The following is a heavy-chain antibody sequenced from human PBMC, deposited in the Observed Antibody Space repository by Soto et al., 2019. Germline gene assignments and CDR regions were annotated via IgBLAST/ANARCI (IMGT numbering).Heavy chain of an antibody. CDR2: INPKNGDT. D-gene: IGHD2-2*01. J-gene: IGHJ6*02. V-gene: IGHV1-2*02. Sequence: SVKVSFKASGCIFSGHFIHWMRQSPGQGLEWMGCINPKNGDTHYAQRFQGKVTMTRDTSLNLVHMDLSGLRSDDAAVYYCARDTRGTRGFDEMDIWGQGTSVTVSS. CDR3: ARDTRGTRGFDEMDI. CDR1: GCIFSGHF.